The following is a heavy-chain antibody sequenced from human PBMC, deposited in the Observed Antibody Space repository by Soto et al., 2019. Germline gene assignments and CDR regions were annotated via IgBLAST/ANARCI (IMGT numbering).Heavy chain of an antibody. CDR2: IYWNDDK. V-gene: IGHV2-5*01. D-gene: IGHD4-17*01. J-gene: IGHJ2*01. CDR3: AHSEGDYFDWYFDL. CDR1: GFSLSTSGVG. Sequence: SGPTLVNPIQTLTLTCTFSGFSLSTSGVGVGWIRQPPGKALEWLALIYWNDDKRYSPSLKSRLTITKDTSKNQVVLTMTNMDPVDTATYYCAHSEGDYFDWYFDLWGRGTLVTVSS.